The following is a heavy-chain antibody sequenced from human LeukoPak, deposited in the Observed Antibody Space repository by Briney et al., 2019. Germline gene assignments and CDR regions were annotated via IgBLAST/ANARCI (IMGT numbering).Heavy chain of an antibody. J-gene: IGHJ4*02. CDR1: GFTFSNYA. D-gene: IGHD6-19*01. CDR2: ISNDGNNK. V-gene: IGHV3-30-3*01. Sequence: GGSLRLSCAASGFTFSNYAMHWVRQAPGKGLEWVAVISNDGNNKYYADSVKGRFTISRDNSKSTLYLQMNSLRTEDTAVYYCASNEERRGWYGSDYWGQGTLVTVSS. CDR3: ASNEERRGWYGSDY.